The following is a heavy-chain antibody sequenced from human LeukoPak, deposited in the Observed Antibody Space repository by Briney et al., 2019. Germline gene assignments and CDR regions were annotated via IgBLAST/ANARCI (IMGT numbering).Heavy chain of an antibody. D-gene: IGHD1-26*01. Sequence: GGSLRLSCAASGFTFSSYAMTWVRQAPGKGLEWVSSISSSGGSTYYADSVRGRFTISRDNSKNTLYLQMNSLRAEDTAVYYCAKEGRWELLAPFDYWGQGTLVTVSS. CDR1: GFTFSSYA. CDR2: ISSSGGST. J-gene: IGHJ4*02. V-gene: IGHV3-23*01. CDR3: AKEGRWELLAPFDY.